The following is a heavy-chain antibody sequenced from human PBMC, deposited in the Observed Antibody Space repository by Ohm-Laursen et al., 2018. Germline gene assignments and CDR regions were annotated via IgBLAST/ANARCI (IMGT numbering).Heavy chain of an antibody. V-gene: IGHV3-48*03. D-gene: IGHD6-13*01. J-gene: IGHJ5*02. CDR2: ISSSGTTI. CDR1: GFTFSSYE. Sequence: SLRLSCAASGFTFSSYEMNWVRQAPGKGLEWVSYISSSGTTIYYTDSVKGRFTISRDNAKNSLYLQMNSLRAEDTAVYYCARGSAYSSSWGTGRYNWFDPWGQGTLVTVSS. CDR3: ARGSAYSSSWGTGRYNWFDP.